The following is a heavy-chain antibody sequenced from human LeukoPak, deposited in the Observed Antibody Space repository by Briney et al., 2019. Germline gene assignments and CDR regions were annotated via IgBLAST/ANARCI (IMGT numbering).Heavy chain of an antibody. CDR2: IKSKTDGGTT. J-gene: IGHJ4*02. CDR1: GFTFSDYY. V-gene: IGHV3-15*01. D-gene: IGHD1-26*01. Sequence: GGSLRLSCAASGFTFSDYYMSWVRQAPGKGLEWVGRIKSKTDGGTTDYAAPVKGRFTISRDDSKNTLYLQMNSLKTEDTAVYYCTTGLGSYLAGGFDYWGQGTLVTVSS. CDR3: TTGLGSYLAGGFDY.